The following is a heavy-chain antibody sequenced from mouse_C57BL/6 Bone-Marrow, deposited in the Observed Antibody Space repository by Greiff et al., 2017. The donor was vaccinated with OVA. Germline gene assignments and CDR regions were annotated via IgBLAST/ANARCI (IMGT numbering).Heavy chain of an antibody. CDR1: GYTFTDYE. V-gene: IGHV1-15*01. D-gene: IGHD2-4*01. J-gene: IGHJ4*01. Sequence: QVQLQQSGAELVRPGASVTLSCKASGYTFTDYEMHWVKQTPVHGLEWIGAIDPETGGTAYNQKFKGKAILTADKSSSTAYMELRSLTSEDSAVYDGTRYGYEYGGGCYMDYWGQGTSVTVSS. CDR2: IDPETGGT. CDR3: TRYGYEYGGGCYMDY.